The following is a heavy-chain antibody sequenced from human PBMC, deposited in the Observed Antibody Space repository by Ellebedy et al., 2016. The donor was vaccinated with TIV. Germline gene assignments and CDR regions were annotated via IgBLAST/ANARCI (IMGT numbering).Heavy chain of an antibody. Sequence: SETLSLTXTVSGYSISSGYYWGWIRQPPGKGLEWIGSIYHSGSTYYNPSLKSRVTISVDTSKNQFSLKLSSVTAADTAVYYCATIAVAGPNYFDYWGQGTLVTVSS. CDR3: ATIAVAGPNYFDY. D-gene: IGHD6-19*01. J-gene: IGHJ4*02. CDR2: IYHSGST. CDR1: GYSISSGYY. V-gene: IGHV4-38-2*02.